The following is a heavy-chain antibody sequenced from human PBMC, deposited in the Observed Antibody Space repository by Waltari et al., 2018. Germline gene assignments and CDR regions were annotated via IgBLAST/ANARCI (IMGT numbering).Heavy chain of an antibody. D-gene: IGHD3-22*01. J-gene: IGHJ4*02. V-gene: IGHV4-59*01. CDR3: ARVTRDRSANYYDSSGYLLLDY. CDR2: IYYSGST. Sequence: QVQLQESGPGLVKPSETLSLTCTVSGGSISSYYWSWIRQPPGKGLEWIGYIYYSGSTNYNPSLKSRVTISVDTSKNQFSLKLSSVTAADTAVYDCARVTRDRSANYYDSSGYLLLDYWGQGTLVTVSS. CDR1: GGSISSYY.